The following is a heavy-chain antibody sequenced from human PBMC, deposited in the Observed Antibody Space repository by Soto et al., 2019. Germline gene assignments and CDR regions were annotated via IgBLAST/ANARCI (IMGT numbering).Heavy chain of an antibody. J-gene: IGHJ3*02. V-gene: IGHV3-9*01. CDR2: ISWNSGSI. CDR1: GFTFDDYA. CDR3: AKEIYGYYGSGSYYTGAFDI. Sequence: PGGSLILSCAASGFTFDDYAMHWVRQAPGKGLEWVSGISWNSGSIGYADSVKGRFTISRDNAKNSLYLQMNSLRAEDTALYYCAKEIYGYYGSGSYYTGAFDIWGQGTMVTVSS. D-gene: IGHD3-10*01.